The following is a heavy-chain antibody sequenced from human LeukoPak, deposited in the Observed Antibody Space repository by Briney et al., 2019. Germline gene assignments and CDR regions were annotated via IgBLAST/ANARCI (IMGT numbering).Heavy chain of an antibody. Sequence: GGSLRLSCAASGFSFSSYAMHWVRQAPGKGLEWVALISYDGGTNKYYADSVKGRFTISRDNSKNTLYLQMNSLRAEDTAVYYCAKPRGGGYVFDYWGQGTLVTVSS. CDR2: ISYDGGTNK. J-gene: IGHJ4*02. CDR3: AKPRGGGYVFDY. D-gene: IGHD5-12*01. V-gene: IGHV3-30*18. CDR1: GFSFSSYA.